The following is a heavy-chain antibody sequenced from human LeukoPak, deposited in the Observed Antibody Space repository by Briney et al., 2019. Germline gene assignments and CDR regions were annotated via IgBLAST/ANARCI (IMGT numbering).Heavy chain of an antibody. CDR2: IYYNGTT. V-gene: IGHV4-59*08. CDR3: ARRYCSGGSCPGHWFDP. J-gene: IGHJ5*02. Sequence: PSETLSLTCTVSGGSISSYYWSWIRQPPGKGLEWLGYIYYNGTTNYDPSLKSRVTISVDTSKNQFSLKLSSVTAADTAVYYCARRYCSGGSCPGHWFDPWGQGTLVTVSS. CDR1: GGSISSYY. D-gene: IGHD2-15*01.